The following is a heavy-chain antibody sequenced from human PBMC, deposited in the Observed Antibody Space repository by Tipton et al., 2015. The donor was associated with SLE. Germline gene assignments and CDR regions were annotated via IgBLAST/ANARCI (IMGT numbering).Heavy chain of an antibody. V-gene: IGHV4-34*01. CDR1: GGSFSGYY. D-gene: IGHD6-13*01. Sequence: LSLTCAVYGGSFSGYYWSWIRQPPGKGLEWIGSIYYSGSTYYNPSLKSRVTISVDTSKNQFSLKLSSVTAADTAVYYCARAFGSWYGSAFDIWGQGTMVTVSS. J-gene: IGHJ3*02. CDR2: IYYSGST. CDR3: ARAFGSWYGSAFDI.